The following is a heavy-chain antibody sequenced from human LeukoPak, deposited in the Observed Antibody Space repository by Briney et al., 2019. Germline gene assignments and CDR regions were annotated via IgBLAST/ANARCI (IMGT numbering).Heavy chain of an antibody. V-gene: IGHV4-4*07. CDR3: ARLTTVTRYNYYYYMDV. Sequence: SETLSLTCTVSGGSIRSYWSWIRQPAGKGLEGIGRIYGSGSTDYNPSLKSRVTMSIDTSKNQFSLNLISVTAADTAVYYCARLTTVTRYNYYYYMDVWGKGTTVTVSS. D-gene: IGHD4-17*01. J-gene: IGHJ6*03. CDR2: IYGSGST. CDR1: GGSIRSY.